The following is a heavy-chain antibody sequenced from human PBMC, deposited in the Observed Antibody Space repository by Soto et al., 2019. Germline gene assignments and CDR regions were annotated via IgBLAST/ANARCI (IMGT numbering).Heavy chain of an antibody. CDR1: GFSVSTGGVG. CDR3: GHSPRPTPNRRLRFYYFDY. CDR2: IYWDDDK. D-gene: IGHD3-16*01. Sequence: QITLKESGPTLVKPTQTLTLTCSFSGFSVSTGGVGVGWIRQPPGKGLEWLAFIYWDDDKMYTPALESRLTITKDNSQNQVVLTKTNMDPADTATYFWGHSPRPTPNRRLRFYYFDYWGQGTLVTVSS. V-gene: IGHV2-5*02. J-gene: IGHJ4*02.